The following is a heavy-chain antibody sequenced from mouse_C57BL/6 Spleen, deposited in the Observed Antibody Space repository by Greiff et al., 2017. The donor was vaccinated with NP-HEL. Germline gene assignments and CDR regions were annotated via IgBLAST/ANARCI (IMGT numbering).Heavy chain of an antibody. D-gene: IGHD2-4*01. CDR1: GYAFSSSW. CDR2: IYPGDGDT. V-gene: IGHV1-82*01. J-gene: IGHJ3*01. Sequence: VQLQQSGPELVKPGASVKISCKASGYAFSSSWMNWVKQRPGKGLEWIGRIYPGDGDTNYNGKFKGKATLTADKSSSTAYMQLSSLTSEDSAVYFCARCYYDHDGGFAYWGQGTLVTVSA. CDR3: ARCYYDHDGGFAY.